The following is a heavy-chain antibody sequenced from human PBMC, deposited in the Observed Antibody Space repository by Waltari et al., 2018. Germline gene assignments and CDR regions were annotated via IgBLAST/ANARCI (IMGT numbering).Heavy chain of an antibody. CDR2: IIPIFGPA. CDR3: ARGSGVLVRSPNDAFDI. CDR1: GGTFSSYA. Sequence: QVQLVQSGAEVKKPGSSVKVSCKASGGTFSSYAISWVRQAPGQGLEWMGGIIPIFGPATYAQKFQGTVTITADESTSTAYMELSSLRSEDTAVYSCARGSGVLVRSPNDAFDIWGQGTMVTVSS. D-gene: IGHD2-8*02. V-gene: IGHV1-69*13. J-gene: IGHJ3*02.